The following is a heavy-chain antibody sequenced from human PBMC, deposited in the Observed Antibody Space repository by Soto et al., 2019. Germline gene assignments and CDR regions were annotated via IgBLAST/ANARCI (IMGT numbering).Heavy chain of an antibody. J-gene: IGHJ6*03. CDR1: GVSISSSSDY. CDR2: IYYSGST. Sequence: QLQLQESGPGLVKPSETLSLTCTVSGVSISSSSDYWGWIRQPPGKGLEWIGSIYYSGSTSYNTSLKSRVSISVDTSKTQFSLKLSCVTAADTPVYYCARPRNYYYSYMDVWGKGTTVTVSS. V-gene: IGHV4-39*01. CDR3: ARPRNYYYSYMDV.